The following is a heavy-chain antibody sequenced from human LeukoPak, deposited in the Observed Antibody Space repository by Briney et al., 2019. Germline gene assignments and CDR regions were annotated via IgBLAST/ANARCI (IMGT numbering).Heavy chain of an antibody. Sequence: ASMKVSCKASGGTFSSYAISWVRQAPGQGLEWMGRIIPIFGTANYAQKFQGRVTITTDESTSTAYMELSSLRSEDTAVYYCARDRIGHDFWSGSSSSPFDYWGQGTLVTVSS. CDR2: IIPIFGTA. CDR3: ARDRIGHDFWSGSSSSPFDY. J-gene: IGHJ4*02. CDR1: GGTFSSYA. V-gene: IGHV1-69*05. D-gene: IGHD3-3*01.